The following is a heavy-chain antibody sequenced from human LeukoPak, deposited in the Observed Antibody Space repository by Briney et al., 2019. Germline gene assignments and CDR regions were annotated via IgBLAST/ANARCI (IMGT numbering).Heavy chain of an antibody. CDR2: IKPDSGDT. V-gene: IGHV1-2*02. D-gene: IGHD5-18*01. CDR1: AYRFTDHN. CDR3: ARHTAVVVWDFTVDY. J-gene: IGHJ4*02. Sequence: ASVKVSCKTSAYRFTDHNIHWVRQAPGYGLEWMGWIKPDSGDTNYAQKFQGRVTMTRDTSISTAYMELSRLRSDDTAVYYCARHTAVVVWDFTVDYWGQGTLVTVSS.